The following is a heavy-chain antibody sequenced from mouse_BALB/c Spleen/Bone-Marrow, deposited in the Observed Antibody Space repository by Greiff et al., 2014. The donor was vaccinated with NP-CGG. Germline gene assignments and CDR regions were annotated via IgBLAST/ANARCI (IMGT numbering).Heavy chain of an antibody. D-gene: IGHD1-1*02. Sequence: DVQLQESGGGLVQPGGPLRLSCATSGFTFTDYYMSWVRQPPGKALEWLGFIRNKASGYTTDYSASVKGRFTISRDNSQSILYLQMNTLRAEDSATYYCAREYGYFDVWGAGTTVTVSS. J-gene: IGHJ1*01. CDR1: GFTFTDYY. CDR2: IRNKASGYTT. V-gene: IGHV7-3*02. CDR3: AREYGYFDV.